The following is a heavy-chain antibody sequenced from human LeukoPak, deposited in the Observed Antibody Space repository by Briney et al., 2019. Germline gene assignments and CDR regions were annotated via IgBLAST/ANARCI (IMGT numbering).Heavy chain of an antibody. Sequence: ASVKVSCKASGYTFTSYGISWVRQAPGQGLEWMGWINPNSGGTNYAQKFQGRVTMTRDTSISTAYMELSRLRSDDTAVYYCARAIVVVPAADLYFDYWGQGTLVTVSS. J-gene: IGHJ4*02. CDR1: GYTFTSYG. CDR3: ARAIVVVPAADLYFDY. CDR2: INPNSGGT. V-gene: IGHV1-2*02. D-gene: IGHD2-2*01.